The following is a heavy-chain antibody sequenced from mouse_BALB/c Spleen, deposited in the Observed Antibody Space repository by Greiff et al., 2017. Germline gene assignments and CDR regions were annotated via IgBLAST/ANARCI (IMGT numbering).Heavy chain of an antibody. CDR3: ARRGRSPDYAMDY. V-gene: IGHV1S135*01. CDR2: IDPYNGGT. CDR1: GYAFTSYN. J-gene: IGHJ4*01. Sequence: VQLKQSGPELVKPGASVKVSCKASGYAFTSYNMYWVKQSHGKSLEWIGYIDPYNGGTSYNQKFKGKATLTVDKSSSTAYMHLNSLTSEDSAVYYCARRGRSPDYAMDYWGQGTSVTVSS.